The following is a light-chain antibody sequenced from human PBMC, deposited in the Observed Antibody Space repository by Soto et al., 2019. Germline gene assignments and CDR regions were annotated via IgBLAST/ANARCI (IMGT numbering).Light chain of an antibody. CDR2: DDR. CDR1: NIATKN. CDR3: QVWDSSRGV. V-gene: IGLV3-21*02. Sequence: SYELTQPPSVSVAPGQTARITCGGNNIATKNVHWYQQQPGQAPVLVIYDDRDRPSGIPERFSGSNSGSTATLTISSVEAGDEADYYCQVWDSSRGVFGGGTKLTVL. J-gene: IGLJ2*01.